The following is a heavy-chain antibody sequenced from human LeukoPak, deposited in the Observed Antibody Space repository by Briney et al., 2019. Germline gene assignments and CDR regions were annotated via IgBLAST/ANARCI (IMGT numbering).Heavy chain of an antibody. J-gene: IGHJ5*02. CDR2: IYPGGADT. V-gene: IGHV5-51*01. CDR1: GYSFTSYC. D-gene: IGHD2-2*01. CDR3: AGLSDSVVASAILGEGGWFDH. Sequence: PGGSLRLSCKGSGYSFTSYCIDWVRQVPGKGLEWMGVIYPGGADTRYTQSFQGQVTISADKSINTPYLQWSSLKASDTAVYYCAGLSDSVVASAILGEGGWFDHWGQGTLVVVSS.